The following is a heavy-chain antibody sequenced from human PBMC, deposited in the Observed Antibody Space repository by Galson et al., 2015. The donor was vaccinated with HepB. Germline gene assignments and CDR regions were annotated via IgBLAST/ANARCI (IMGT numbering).Heavy chain of an antibody. CDR1: GFSLSTSGVC. D-gene: IGHD3-10*01. CDR2: IDWDDDK. V-gene: IGHV2-70*11. J-gene: IGHJ2*01. Sequence: PALVKPTQTLTLTCTFSGFSLSTSGVCVSWIRQPPGKALEWLARIDWDDDKYYSTSLKTRLTISKDTSKNQVVLTMTNVDPVDTGTYYCARQDYGSGSYFDSPTNWYFDLWGRGTLVTVSS. CDR3: ARQDYGSGSYFDSPTNWYFDL.